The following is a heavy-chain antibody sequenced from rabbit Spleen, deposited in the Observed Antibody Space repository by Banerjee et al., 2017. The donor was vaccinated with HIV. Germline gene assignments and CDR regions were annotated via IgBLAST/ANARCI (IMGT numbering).Heavy chain of an antibody. CDR3: ARDLVTVIGWNFNL. CDR1: GLDLSNNDY. Sequence: QSLEEYGGDLVQPEGSLTLTCKASGLDLSNNDYMCWVRQAPGKGLEWIACIDAGSSGSTYYASWAKGRFTISRTSSTTVTLQMTSLTAADTATYICARDLVTVIGWNFNLWGPGTLVTVS. V-gene: IGHV1S40*01. CDR2: IDAGSSGST. D-gene: IGHD5-1*01. J-gene: IGHJ4*01.